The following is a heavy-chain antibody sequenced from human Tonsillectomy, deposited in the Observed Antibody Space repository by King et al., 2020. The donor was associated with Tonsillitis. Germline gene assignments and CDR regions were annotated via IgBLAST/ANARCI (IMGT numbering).Heavy chain of an antibody. CDR1: GDSISRSNYY. CDR3: ARHVGTGSYWCYYGMDV. V-gene: IGHV4-39*01. D-gene: IGHD2-8*02. CDR2: IYYSGTT. J-gene: IGHJ6*02. Sequence: QLQESGPGLVKPSETLSLTCSVSGDSISRSNYYWGWIRQPPGKGLEWIGSIYYSGTTYYNPSLTSRVTISVDTSKNKFSLKLSSVTAADTAVYYCARHVGTGSYWCYYGMDVWGQGTTVTVSS.